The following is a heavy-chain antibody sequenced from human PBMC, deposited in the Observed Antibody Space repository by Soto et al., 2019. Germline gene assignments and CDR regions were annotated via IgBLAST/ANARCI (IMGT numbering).Heavy chain of an antibody. V-gene: IGHV3-23*01. D-gene: IGHD1-20*01. CDR2: ISGSGGST. CDR3: AKSPNWNPTRAWFDP. CDR1: GFTFSSYA. Sequence: VGSLRLSCAASGFTFSSYAMSWVRQAPGKGLEWVSAISGSGGSTYYADSVKGRFTISRDNSKNTLYLQMNSLRAEDTAVYYCAKSPNWNPTRAWFDPWGQGTLVTVSS. J-gene: IGHJ5*02.